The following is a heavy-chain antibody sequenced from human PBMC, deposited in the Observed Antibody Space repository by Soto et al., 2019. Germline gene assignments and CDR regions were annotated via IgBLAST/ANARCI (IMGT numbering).Heavy chain of an antibody. Sequence: PSETLSLTCTLSGGSISSYYWTWIRQPPGKGLEWIGYIYYSGSTYYNTSLKSRVTISVDTSKNQFSLRLNSVTAADTAVYYCASRTVTTIYYYGMDVWGQGTTVTVSS. D-gene: IGHD4-17*01. V-gene: IGHV4-59*01. CDR2: IYYSGST. CDR1: GGSISSYY. CDR3: ASRTVTTIYYYGMDV. J-gene: IGHJ6*02.